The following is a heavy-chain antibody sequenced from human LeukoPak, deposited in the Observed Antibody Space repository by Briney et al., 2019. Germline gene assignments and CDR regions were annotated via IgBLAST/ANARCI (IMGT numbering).Heavy chain of an antibody. CDR3: TSGPLTQGGIDY. D-gene: IGHD4-23*01. J-gene: IGHJ4*02. Sequence: GGSLRLSCTTSRFSFIHAWMNWVRQAPGKGLEWVGRIMSNIDGGASDYAAPVKGRFTISRDDSRNTLYLQMNTLQIEDTGIYYCTSGPLTQGGIDYWGQGTLVTVSS. V-gene: IGHV3-15*01. CDR2: IMSNIDGGAS. CDR1: RFSFIHAW.